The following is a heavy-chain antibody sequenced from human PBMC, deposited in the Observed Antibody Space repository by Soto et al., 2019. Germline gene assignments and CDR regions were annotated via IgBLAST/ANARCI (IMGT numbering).Heavy chain of an antibody. CDR3: ARDFEESGRYVLMVYSYYYYYGMDV. J-gene: IGHJ6*02. D-gene: IGHD2-8*01. V-gene: IGHV1-18*01. CDR2: ISAYNGNT. CDR1: GYTFTSYG. Sequence: GASVKVSCKASGYTFTSYGISWVRQAPGQGLEWMGWISAYNGNTNYAQKLQGRVTMTTDTSTSTAYMELRSLRSDDTAVYYCARDFEESGRYVLMVYSYYYYYGMDVWGQGTTVTVSS.